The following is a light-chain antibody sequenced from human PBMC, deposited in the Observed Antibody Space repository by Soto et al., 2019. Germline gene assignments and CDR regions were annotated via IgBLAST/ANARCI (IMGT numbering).Light chain of an antibody. CDR1: QSVSSY. J-gene: IGKJ5*01. V-gene: IGKV3-11*01. Sequence: IVLPQSPATLSFSPGERATLSCRASQSVSSYLLWYQQKPGQTPRLLIYDASNRATGIPARFSGSGSETDFTLTISSLEPEDFAVYYCQHRMNWPLTFGQGTRLEIK. CDR2: DAS. CDR3: QHRMNWPLT.